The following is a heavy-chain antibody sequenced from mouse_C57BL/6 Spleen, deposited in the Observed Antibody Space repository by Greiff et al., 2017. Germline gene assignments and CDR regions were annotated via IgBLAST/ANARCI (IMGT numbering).Heavy chain of an antibody. V-gene: IGHV5-6*01. CDR1: GFTFSSYG. CDR3: ARHDYYGSSLDY. Sequence: EVKPMESGGDLVKPGGSLKLSCAASGFTFSSYGMSWVRQTPDKRLEWVATISSGGSYTYYPDSVKGRFTISRDNAKNTLYLQMSSLKSEDTAMYYCARHDYYGSSLDYWGQGTTLTVSS. CDR2: ISSGGSYT. D-gene: IGHD1-1*01. J-gene: IGHJ2*01.